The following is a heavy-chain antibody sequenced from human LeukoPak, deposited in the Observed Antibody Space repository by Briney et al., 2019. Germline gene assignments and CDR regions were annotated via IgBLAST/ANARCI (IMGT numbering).Heavy chain of an antibody. V-gene: IGHV1-2*02. CDR1: GYTFTVYY. Sequence: GASVKVSCTASGYTFTVYYMHWVRQAPGPGLGWMGWINPNSGGTNYAQKFQGRVTMTRDTSISTAYMELSRLRSDDTAVYYCARDITMVRGESDYWGQGTLVTVSS. J-gene: IGHJ4*02. D-gene: IGHD3-10*01. CDR2: INPNSGGT. CDR3: ARDITMVRGESDY.